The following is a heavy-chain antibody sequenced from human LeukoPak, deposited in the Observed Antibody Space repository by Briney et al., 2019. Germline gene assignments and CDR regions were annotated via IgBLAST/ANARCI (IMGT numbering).Heavy chain of an antibody. Sequence: SETLSLTCAVYGGSFSGYYWSWIRQPPGKGLEWIGEINHSGSTNYNPSLKSRVTISVDTSKNQFSLKLSSVTAADTAVYHCAREASIAVADVWGQGTTVTVSS. CDR1: GGSFSGYY. CDR3: AREASIAVADV. D-gene: IGHD6-19*01. CDR2: INHSGST. J-gene: IGHJ6*02. V-gene: IGHV4-34*01.